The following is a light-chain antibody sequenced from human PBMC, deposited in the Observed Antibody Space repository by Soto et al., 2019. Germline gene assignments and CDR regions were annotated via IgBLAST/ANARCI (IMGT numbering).Light chain of an antibody. CDR1: SSNIGAGYD. Sequence: QSVLTQPPSVSGAPGQRVTISCTGSSSNIGAGYDVHWYQQLPGTAPKLLIYGNSNRPSGVPDRFSGSKSGTSASLAITGRQAEDAADYSCQTYDSSLSGSGVVGGGTKLTVL. V-gene: IGLV1-40*01. CDR3: QTYDSSLSGSGV. CDR2: GNS. J-gene: IGLJ2*01.